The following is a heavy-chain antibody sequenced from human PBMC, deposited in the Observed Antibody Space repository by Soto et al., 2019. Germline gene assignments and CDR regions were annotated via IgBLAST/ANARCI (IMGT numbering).Heavy chain of an antibody. V-gene: IGHV4-31*03. CDR1: GGSINSGGYY. CDR3: ARSAGYCSSTSCYTNYYYGMDV. D-gene: IGHD2-2*02. Sequence: SETLSLTCTVSGGSINSGGYYWSWIRQHPGKGLEWIGYIYYSGSTYYNPSLKSRVTISVDTSKNQFSLKLSSVTAADTAVYYCARSAGYCSSTSCYTNYYYGMDVWGQGTTVTVSS. J-gene: IGHJ6*02. CDR2: IYYSGST.